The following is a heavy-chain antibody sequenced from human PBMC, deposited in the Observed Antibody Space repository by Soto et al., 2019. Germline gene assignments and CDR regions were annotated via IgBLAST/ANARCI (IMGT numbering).Heavy chain of an antibody. D-gene: IGHD2-15*01. Sequence: QVQLQESGPGLVKPSETLSLRCSVSGGSIRTIYWTWVRQPAGKGLEYIGRIHTSGSSSYNPSLERRGTMSIDTPKNQFSLKLKSVTVADTAVYYCARESRDSGDGLDVWGQGTAVTVSS. V-gene: IGHV4-4*07. J-gene: IGHJ6*02. CDR3: ARESRDSGDGLDV. CDR2: IHTSGSS. CDR1: GGSIRTIY.